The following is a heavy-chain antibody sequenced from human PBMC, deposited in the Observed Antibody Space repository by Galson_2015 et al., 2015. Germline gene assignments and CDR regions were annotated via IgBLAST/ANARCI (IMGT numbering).Heavy chain of an antibody. CDR1: GFTFNNCA. D-gene: IGHD1-26*01. Sequence: SLRLSCAASGFTFNNCAMDWVRQAPGKGLEWVSVISAGGTTTAYADSVKGRFTISSDSSKNTLYPQMNSLRAEDTAVYYCAGANGGYSSTSRRYFDYWGQGILVTVSS. V-gene: IGHV3-23*01. J-gene: IGHJ4*02. CDR3: AGANGGYSSTSRRYFDY. CDR2: ISAGGTTT.